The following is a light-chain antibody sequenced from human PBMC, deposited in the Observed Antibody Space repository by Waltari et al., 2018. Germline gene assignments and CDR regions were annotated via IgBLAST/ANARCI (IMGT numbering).Light chain of an antibody. J-gene: IGLJ2*01. V-gene: IGLV2-11*01. CDR1: RTAIGGYNY. Sequence: QSALTQPRSVSGSPGQYVPLPCTGPRTAIGGYNYVSRYQHHPRKDPNIIIFDDPKRPSGGPDRFSGSKAGNTASLTISGLQAGDEAVYFCCSYAGKYTSVFGAGTKVTVL. CDR2: DDP. CDR3: CSYAGKYTSV.